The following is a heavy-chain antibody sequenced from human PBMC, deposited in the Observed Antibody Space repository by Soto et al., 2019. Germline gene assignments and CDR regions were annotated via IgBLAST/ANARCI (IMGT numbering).Heavy chain of an antibody. D-gene: IGHD3-16*02. V-gene: IGHV3-30*18. CDR3: AKALGELSPESFDY. CDR2: MSYDGNNQ. Sequence: QVQLVESGGGVVQPGRSLRLSCAASGFTFSSYAMHWVHQAPGKGLEWVAIMSYDGNNQYYADSVKGRFTISRDNFKNTLHLQMNSLRAEDTAVYYCAKALGELSPESFDYWGQGILVTVSS. CDR1: GFTFSSYA. J-gene: IGHJ4*02.